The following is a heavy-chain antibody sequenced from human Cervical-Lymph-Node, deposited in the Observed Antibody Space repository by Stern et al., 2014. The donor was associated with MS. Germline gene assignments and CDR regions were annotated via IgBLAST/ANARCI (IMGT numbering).Heavy chain of an antibody. CDR1: GFTFSNYA. D-gene: IGHD2-15*01. J-gene: IGHJ4*02. V-gene: IGHV3-30-3*01. CDR2: VSTDGTKE. Sequence: VQLVESGGGVVQPGRSLRLSCEPSGFTFSNYAMHWVRQAPGKGPEWVACVSTDGTKECYADSVKGRFTISRDNSNSTLYLQMTSLTTEDTSVYFCARERGYCSGGRCYPYYFDSWGQGTLVVVSS. CDR3: ARERGYCSGGRCYPYYFDS.